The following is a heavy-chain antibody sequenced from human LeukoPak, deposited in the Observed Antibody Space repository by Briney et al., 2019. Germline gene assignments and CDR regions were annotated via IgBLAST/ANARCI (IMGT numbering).Heavy chain of an antibody. CDR1: GGSFSGYY. CDR2: INHSGST. Sequence: PSETLSLTCAVYGGSFSGYYWSWIRQPPGKGLEWIGEINHSGSTNYNPSLKSRVTISVDTSKNQFSLKLSSVTAADTAVYYCASLEGDGCNSGAFDIWGQGTMVTVSS. CDR3: ASLEGDGCNSGAFDI. J-gene: IGHJ3*02. D-gene: IGHD5-24*01. V-gene: IGHV4-34*01.